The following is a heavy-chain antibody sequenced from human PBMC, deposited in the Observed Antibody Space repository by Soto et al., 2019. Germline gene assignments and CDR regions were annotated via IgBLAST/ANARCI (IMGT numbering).Heavy chain of an antibody. CDR1: GGTFSSYA. CDR2: IIPIFGTA. D-gene: IGHD6-19*01. CDR3: AREVKDWGSGWFYNYFDY. J-gene: IGHJ4*02. Sequence: SVKVSCKASGGTFSSYAISWVRQAPGQGLEWMGGIIPIFGTANYAQKFQGRVTITADESTSTAYMELSSLRSEDTAVYYCAREVKDWGSGWFYNYFDYWGQGTLVTVSS. V-gene: IGHV1-69*13.